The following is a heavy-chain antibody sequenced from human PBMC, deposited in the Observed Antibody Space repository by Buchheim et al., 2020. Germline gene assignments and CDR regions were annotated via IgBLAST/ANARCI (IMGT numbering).Heavy chain of an antibody. Sequence: AQLVASGGGLVQPGGSLRLSCAASGFTFNIYWMSWVRQAPGKGLEWVANINEDESEKYYGDSVKGRFTISRDNAKNSLYLQMNSLRAEDTAVYYCARDLEDDLAFDSWGQGTL. CDR1: GFTFNIYW. CDR2: INEDESEK. J-gene: IGHJ4*02. D-gene: IGHD3-3*01. CDR3: ARDLEDDLAFDS. V-gene: IGHV3-7*01.